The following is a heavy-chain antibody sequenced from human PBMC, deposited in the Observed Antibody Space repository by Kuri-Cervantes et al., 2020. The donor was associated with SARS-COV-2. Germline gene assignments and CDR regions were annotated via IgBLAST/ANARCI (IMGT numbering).Heavy chain of an antibody. D-gene: IGHD3-10*01. CDR1: VCTFTSYS. CDR2: VNTNTGNP. V-gene: IGHV7-4-1*02. J-gene: IGHJ4*02. Sequence: SEPVPRQHSVCTFTSYSMNWVGQAPRQGLEWMGWVNTNTGNPTYAQGFTGRFVFSLDPSVSTAYLQISSLKPEATAVYYWARGLVGFGELPRYIDYWGQGTLVTVSS. CDR3: ARGLVGFGELPRYIDY.